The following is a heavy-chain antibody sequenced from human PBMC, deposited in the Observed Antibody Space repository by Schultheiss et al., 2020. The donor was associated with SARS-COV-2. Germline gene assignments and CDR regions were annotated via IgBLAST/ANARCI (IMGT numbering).Heavy chain of an antibody. D-gene: IGHD4-17*01. CDR3: ARVKGPDDYGDYYYYYGMDV. V-gene: IGHV3-48*04. Sequence: GSLRLSCAASGFTFSSYAMSWVRQAPGKGLEWVSYISSSGSTIYYADSVKGRFTISRDNAKNSLYLQMNSLRAEDTAVYYCARVKGPDDYGDYYYYYGMDVWGQGTTVTVSS. J-gene: IGHJ6*02. CDR2: ISSSGSTI. CDR1: GFTFSSYA.